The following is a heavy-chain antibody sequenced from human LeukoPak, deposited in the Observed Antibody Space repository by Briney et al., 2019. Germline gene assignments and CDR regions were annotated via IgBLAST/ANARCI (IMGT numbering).Heavy chain of an antibody. V-gene: IGHV4-59*08. CDR3: ARHSPGGARKAFDI. CDR2: IYYSGST. J-gene: IGHJ3*02. Sequence: PSETLSLTCQVSGGSISSYYWSWIRPPPGKGLEWMGYIYYSGSTNYNPSLKSRVTISVDTSKNQVSLKLSSVTAADTAVYYCARHSPGGARKAFDIWGQGTMVTVSS. D-gene: IGHD3-16*01. CDR1: GGSISSYY.